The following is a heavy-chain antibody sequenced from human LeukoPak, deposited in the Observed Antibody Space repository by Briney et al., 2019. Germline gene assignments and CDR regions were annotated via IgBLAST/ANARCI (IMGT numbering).Heavy chain of an antibody. CDR1: GGSISSYY. V-gene: IGHV4-59*01. CDR2: IYYSGST. J-gene: IGHJ4*02. D-gene: IGHD3-16*01. CDR3: ARVDGRGEYYFDY. Sequence: SETLSLTCTVSGGSISSYYWSWIRKPPGKGLEWIGYIYYSGSTNYNPSLKSRVTISVDTSKNQFSLKLSSVTAADTAVYYCARVDGRGEYYFDYWGQGTLVTVSS.